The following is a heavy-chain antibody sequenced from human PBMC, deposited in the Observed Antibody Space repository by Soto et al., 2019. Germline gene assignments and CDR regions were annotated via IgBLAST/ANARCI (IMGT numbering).Heavy chain of an antibody. J-gene: IGHJ6*02. V-gene: IGHV3-23*01. D-gene: IGHD3-3*01. CDR3: AKASKLRFLEWFGMDV. CDR2: ISGSGGST. CDR1: GFTFSSYA. Sequence: GGSLRLSCAASGFTFSSYAMSWFRQAPVNGLEWVPAISGSGGSTYYADSVKGRFTISRDNSKNTLYLQMNSLRAEDTAVYYCAKASKLRFLEWFGMDVWGQGTTVTVSS.